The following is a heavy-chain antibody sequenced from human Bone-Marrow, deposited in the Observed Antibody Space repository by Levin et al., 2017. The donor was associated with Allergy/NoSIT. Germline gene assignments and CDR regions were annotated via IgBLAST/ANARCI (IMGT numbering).Heavy chain of an antibody. CDR2: IRSKANSYAT. V-gene: IGHV3-73*01. CDR3: TSGIIAAAGTNFDY. Sequence: PGESLKISCAASGFTFSDSAMHWVRQASGKGLEWVGRIRSKANSYATAYAASAKGRFTISRDDSKNTAYLQMNSLKTEDTAVYYCTSGIIAAAGTNFDYWGQGTLVTVSS. J-gene: IGHJ4*02. D-gene: IGHD6-13*01. CDR1: GFTFSDSA.